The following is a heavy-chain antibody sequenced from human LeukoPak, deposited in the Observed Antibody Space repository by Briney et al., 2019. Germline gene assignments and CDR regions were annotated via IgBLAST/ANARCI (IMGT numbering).Heavy chain of an antibody. Sequence: EASVKVSRKASGGTFSSYAISWVRQAPGQGLEWMGGIIPIFGTANYAQKFQGRVTITADESTSTAYMELSSLRSEDTAVYYCARAEDYLFDYWGQGTLVTVSS. CDR3: ARAEDYLFDY. D-gene: IGHD4-11*01. CDR2: IIPIFGTA. V-gene: IGHV1-69*13. J-gene: IGHJ4*02. CDR1: GGTFSSYA.